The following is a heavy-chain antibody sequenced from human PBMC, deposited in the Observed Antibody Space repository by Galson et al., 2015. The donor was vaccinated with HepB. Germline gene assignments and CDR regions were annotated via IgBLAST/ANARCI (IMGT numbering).Heavy chain of an antibody. CDR3: ARDLSRGSSWYAYDAFDI. J-gene: IGHJ3*02. Sequence: SVKVSCKASGYTFTGYYMHWVRQAPGQGLEWMGWINPNSGGTNYAQKFQGRVTMTRDTSISTAYMELSRLRSDDTAVYYCARDLSRGSSWYAYDAFDIWGQGTMVTVSS. CDR2: INPNSGGT. V-gene: IGHV1-2*02. CDR1: GYTFTGYY. D-gene: IGHD6-13*01.